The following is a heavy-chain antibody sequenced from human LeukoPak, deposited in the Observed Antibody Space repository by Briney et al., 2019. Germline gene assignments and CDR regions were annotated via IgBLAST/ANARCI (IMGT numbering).Heavy chain of an antibody. Sequence: GGSLRLSCAASGFTFSSYAMSWVRQAPGKGLEWVSAISGSGGSTYYADSVKGRFTISRDNFKNTLYLQMNSLRAEDTAVYYCAKAGYCGGDCRFQNDAFDIWGQGTMVTVSS. V-gene: IGHV3-23*01. CDR3: AKAGYCGGDCRFQNDAFDI. CDR2: ISGSGGST. J-gene: IGHJ3*02. D-gene: IGHD2-21*02. CDR1: GFTFSSYA.